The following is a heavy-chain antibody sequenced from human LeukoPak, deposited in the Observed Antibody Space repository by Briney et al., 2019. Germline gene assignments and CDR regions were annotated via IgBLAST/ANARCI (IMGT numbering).Heavy chain of an antibody. Sequence: GGSLRLSCAASGFTVSSYSMNWVRQAPGKGLEWVSSVTSNDYIFYADSMKGRFTISRDNAKNSLFLQMNSLRADDTAVYYCARHPYCSSTTCYGIDYWGQGTLVAVSS. V-gene: IGHV3-21*01. J-gene: IGHJ4*02. CDR2: VTSNDYI. CDR3: ARHPYCSSTTCYGIDY. CDR1: GFTVSSYS. D-gene: IGHD2-2*01.